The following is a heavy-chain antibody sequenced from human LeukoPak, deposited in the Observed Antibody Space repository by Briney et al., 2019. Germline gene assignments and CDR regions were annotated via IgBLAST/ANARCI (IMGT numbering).Heavy chain of an antibody. D-gene: IGHD6-6*01. V-gene: IGHV4-34*01. CDR1: GGSFSGYY. CDR3: ARGAARRGFDY. J-gene: IGHJ4*02. CDR2: INHSGST. Sequence: NPSETLSLTCAVYGGSFSGYYWSWIRQPPGKGLEWIGEINHSGSTNYNPSLKSRVTISVDTSKNQFSLKLSSVTAADTAVYYCARGAARRGFDYWDQGTLVTVSS.